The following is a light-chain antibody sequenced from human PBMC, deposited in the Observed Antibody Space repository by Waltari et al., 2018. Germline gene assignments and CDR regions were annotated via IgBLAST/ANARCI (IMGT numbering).Light chain of an antibody. V-gene: IGKV1-39*01. J-gene: IGKJ2*01. CDR3: QQSYSTPYT. CDR2: AAS. Sequence: DIQMTQSPSSLSASVGDRVTITCRESQSISSYLNWYQQKPGKAPKLLIYAASSLQSGVPSMFSGSGSGTDFTLTISSLQPEDFATYYCQQSYSTPYTFGQGTKLEIK. CDR1: QSISSY.